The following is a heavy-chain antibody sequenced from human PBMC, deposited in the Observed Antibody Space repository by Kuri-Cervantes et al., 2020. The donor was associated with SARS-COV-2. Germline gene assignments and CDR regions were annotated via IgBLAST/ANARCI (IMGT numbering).Heavy chain of an antibody. D-gene: IGHD3-3*01. CDR1: GYTFSSYA. J-gene: IGHJ3*02. V-gene: IGHV1-8*03. CDR3: ASRRGFLAYNDAFDI. Sequence: ASVKVSCKASGYTFSSYAISWVRQATGQGLEWMGWMNPNSGNTGYAQKFQGRVTITRNTSISTAYMELSSLRSEDTAVYYCASRRGFLAYNDAFDIWGQGTMVTVSS. CDR2: MNPNSGNT.